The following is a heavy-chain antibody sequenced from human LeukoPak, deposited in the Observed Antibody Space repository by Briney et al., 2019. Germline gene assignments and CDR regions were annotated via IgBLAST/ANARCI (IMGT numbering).Heavy chain of an antibody. J-gene: IGHJ6*02. CDR1: GFTFSSYA. Sequence: GGSLGLSCAASGFTFSSYAMSWVRQAPGKGLEWVSAICGSGGSTYYADSVKGRFTISRDNSKNTLYLQMNSLRAEDTAVYYCAKDPTPGYSSGWYSYYGMDVWGQGTTVTVSS. CDR2: ICGSGGST. D-gene: IGHD6-19*01. V-gene: IGHV3-23*01. CDR3: AKDPTPGYSSGWYSYYGMDV.